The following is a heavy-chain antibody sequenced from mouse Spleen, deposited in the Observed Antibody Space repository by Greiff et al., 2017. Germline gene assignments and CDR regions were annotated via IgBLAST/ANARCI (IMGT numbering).Heavy chain of an antibody. V-gene: IGHV5-17*01. CDR2: ISSGSSTI. J-gene: IGHJ4*01. CDR3: ARPITTVVATPDYYATDY. D-gene: IGHD1-1*01. Sequence: EVKLMESGGGLVKPGGSLKLSCAASGFTFSDYGMHWVRQAPEKGLEWVAYISSGSSTIYYADTVKGRFTISRDNAKNTLFLQMTSLRSEDTAMYYCARPITTVVATPDYYATDYWGQGTSVTVSS. CDR1: GFTFSDYG.